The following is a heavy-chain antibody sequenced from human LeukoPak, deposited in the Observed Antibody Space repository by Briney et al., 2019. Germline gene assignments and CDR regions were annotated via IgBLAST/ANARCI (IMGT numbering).Heavy chain of an antibody. Sequence: GESLKISCKGSGYSFNTYWIGWVRQMPGKGLEWMGIIYPGDSDTKYSPAFQGQVTISAVKSLSTSYLQWDSLKASDSAMYYCARFGGATFAQAFFDFWGQGTLVTVSS. CDR3: ARFGGATFAQAFFDF. CDR2: IYPGDSDT. J-gene: IGHJ4*02. D-gene: IGHD4-23*01. V-gene: IGHV5-51*01. CDR1: GYSFNTYW.